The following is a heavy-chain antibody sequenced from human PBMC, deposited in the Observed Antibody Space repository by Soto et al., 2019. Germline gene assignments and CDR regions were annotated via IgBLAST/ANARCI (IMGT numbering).Heavy chain of an antibody. J-gene: IGHJ4*02. CDR2: IYYSGST. Sequence: TLSLTCTVSGGSISSYYWSWIRQPPGKGLEWIGYIYYSGSTNYNPSLKSRVTISVDTSKNQFSLKLSSVTAADTAVYYCARDRYCSGGSCSDSGFFDYWGKGTLVTAPQ. V-gene: IGHV4-59*01. CDR3: ARDRYCSGGSCSDSGFFDY. CDR1: GGSISSYY. D-gene: IGHD2-15*01.